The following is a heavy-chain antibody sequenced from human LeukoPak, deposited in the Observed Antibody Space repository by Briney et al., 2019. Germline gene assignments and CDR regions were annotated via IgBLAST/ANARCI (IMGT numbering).Heavy chain of an antibody. CDR3: ARVVSGFWSGDKDDARNWFDP. Sequence: ASVKVSCKASGGTFSSYAISWVRQAPGQGLEWMGRIIPILGIANYAQKFQGRVTITADKSTSTAYMELSSLRSEDTAVYYCARVVSGFWSGDKDDARNWFDPWGQGTLVTVSS. J-gene: IGHJ5*02. CDR2: IIPILGIA. V-gene: IGHV1-69*04. D-gene: IGHD3-3*01. CDR1: GGTFSSYA.